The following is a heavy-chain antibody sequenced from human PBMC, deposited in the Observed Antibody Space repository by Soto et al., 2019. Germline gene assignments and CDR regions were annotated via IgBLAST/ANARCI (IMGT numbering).Heavy chain of an antibody. CDR1: GGSISSSNW. Sequence: QVQLQESGPGLVKPSGTLSLTCAVSGGSISSSNWWSWVRLPPGKGLEWIGEIYHSGSTNYNPSLKSRVTXSXDXXKTQFSVTLSPVPAADTAGYYCASRTGDFAIWFDPWGQGTLVTVSS. CDR2: IYHSGST. V-gene: IGHV4-4*02. D-gene: IGHD4-17*01. J-gene: IGHJ5*02. CDR3: ASRTGDFAIWFDP.